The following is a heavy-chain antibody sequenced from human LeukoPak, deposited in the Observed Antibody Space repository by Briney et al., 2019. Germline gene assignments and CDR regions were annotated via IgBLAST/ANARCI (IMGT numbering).Heavy chain of an antibody. CDR2: ISAYNGNT. CDR3: ARWDSSSWYGPPITGFDP. V-gene: IGHV1-18*01. Sequence: ASVKVSCKASGYTFTSYGISWVRQAPGQGLEWMGWISAYNGNTNYAQKLQGRVTMTTDTSTSTAYMELSSLRSDDTAVYYCARWDSSSWYGPPITGFDPWGQGTLVTVSS. CDR1: GYTFTSYG. D-gene: IGHD6-13*01. J-gene: IGHJ5*02.